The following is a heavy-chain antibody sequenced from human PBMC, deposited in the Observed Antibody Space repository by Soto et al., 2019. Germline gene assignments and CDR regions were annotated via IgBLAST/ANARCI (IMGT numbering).Heavy chain of an antibody. CDR1: GFTFSSYG. CDR3: ARDQEAGSFFPYYYGMDV. Sequence: GGSLRLSCATSGFTFSSYGMNWVRQAPGKGLEWVSYISSSGSTIYYADSVKGRFTISRDNAKNSLYLQMDSLRAEDTAVYYCARDQEAGSFFPYYYGMDVWGQGTTVTVSS. V-gene: IGHV3-48*03. D-gene: IGHD6-13*01. J-gene: IGHJ6*02. CDR2: ISSSGSTI.